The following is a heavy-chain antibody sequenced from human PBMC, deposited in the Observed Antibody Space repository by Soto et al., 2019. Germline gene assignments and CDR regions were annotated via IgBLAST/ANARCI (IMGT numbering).Heavy chain of an antibody. CDR1: GFTFSSYA. CDR2: ISYDGSSK. CDR3: ARDKRDLRFLEWSSYFDY. D-gene: IGHD3-3*01. V-gene: IGHV3-30-3*01. J-gene: IGHJ4*02. Sequence: GGSLRLSCAASGFTFSSYAMHWVRQAPGKGLEWVALISYDGSSKYYADSVKGRFTISRDNSKNTLYLQMNSLRAEDTAVYYCARDKRDLRFLEWSSYFDYWGQGTLVTVSS.